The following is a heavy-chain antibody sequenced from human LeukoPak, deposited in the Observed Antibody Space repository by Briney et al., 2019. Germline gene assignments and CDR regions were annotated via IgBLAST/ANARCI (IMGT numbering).Heavy chain of an antibody. CDR1: GYSFTSYW. Sequence: GESLKISCKGSGYSFTSYWIGWVRQMPGKGLEWMGIIYPGDSDTRYSPSFQGQVTISADKSITTAYLQWSSLKASDTAMYYCARGYCSSTSCYRFDYWGQGTLVTVSS. CDR3: ARGYCSSTSCYRFDY. V-gene: IGHV5-51*01. CDR2: IYPGDSDT. D-gene: IGHD2-2*01. J-gene: IGHJ4*02.